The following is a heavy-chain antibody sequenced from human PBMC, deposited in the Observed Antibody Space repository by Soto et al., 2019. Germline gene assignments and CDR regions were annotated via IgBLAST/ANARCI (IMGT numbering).Heavy chain of an antibody. CDR3: AREIRRRYAFWSGYFPEHYYYGLDV. Sequence: ASVKVSWKASGYAFTGDYMHWVRQAPGQVLEWMGWINPTSGGTNYAQKFQGWVTMTRDTSISTAYMELSRLRSDDTAVYYYAREIRRRYAFWSGYFPEHYYYGLDVWGQGTTVTVSS. CDR2: INPTSGGT. D-gene: IGHD3-3*01. CDR1: GYAFTGDY. V-gene: IGHV1-2*04. J-gene: IGHJ6*02.